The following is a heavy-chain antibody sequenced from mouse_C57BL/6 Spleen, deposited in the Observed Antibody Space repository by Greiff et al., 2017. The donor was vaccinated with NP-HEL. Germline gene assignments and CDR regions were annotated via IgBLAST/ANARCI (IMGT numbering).Heavy chain of an antibody. CDR3: ARQLRHGFAY. V-gene: IGHV1-54*01. CDR1: GYAFTNYL. CDR2: INPGSGGT. Sequence: QVQLKESGAELVRPGTSVKVSCKASGYAFTNYLIEWVKQRPGQGLEWIGVINPGSGGTNYNEKFKGKATLTADKSSSTAYMQLSSLTSEDSAVYVCARQLRHGFAYWGQGTLVTVSA. D-gene: IGHD3-2*02. J-gene: IGHJ3*01.